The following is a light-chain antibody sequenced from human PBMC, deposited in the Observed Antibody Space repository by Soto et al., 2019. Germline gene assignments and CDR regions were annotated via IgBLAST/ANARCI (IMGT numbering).Light chain of an antibody. V-gene: IGLV2-14*01. CDR3: SSYTSSITLV. J-gene: IGLJ2*01. CDR2: EVS. CDR1: SSDVGGYNY. Sequence: QSALTQPASVSGSPGQSITISCTGTSSDVGGYNYVSWNQQHPGKAPKLMISEVSNRPSGVSDRFSGSKSGNTASLTISGLQAEDEADYYCSSYTSSITLVFGGGTQLTVL.